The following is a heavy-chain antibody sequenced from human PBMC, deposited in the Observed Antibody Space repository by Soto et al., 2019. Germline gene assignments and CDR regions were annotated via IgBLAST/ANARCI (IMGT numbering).Heavy chain of an antibody. CDR2: IFPGNSDT. CDR3: ARFGCGNYVVDS. Sequence: EVQLVQSGAEVKKPGESLKISCKVSGYSFTSYWIAWVRQMPGKGLEWVGMIFPGNSDTRHSPPFQGHVTISADQSISTADLQWSSLEASDTAMYYCARFGCGNYVVDSWGQGTLVTVSS. D-gene: IGHD3-3*01. V-gene: IGHV5-51*01. CDR1: GYSFTSYW. J-gene: IGHJ4*02.